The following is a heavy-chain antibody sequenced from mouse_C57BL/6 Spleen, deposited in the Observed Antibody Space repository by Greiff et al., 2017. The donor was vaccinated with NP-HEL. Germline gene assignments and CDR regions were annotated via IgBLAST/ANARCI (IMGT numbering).Heavy chain of an antibody. D-gene: IGHD1-2*01. Sequence: EVKVEESGGGLVQPGGSMKLSCVASGFTFSNYWMNWVRQSPEKGLEWVAQIRLKSDNYATHYAESVKGRLTISRDDSKSSVYLQMNNLRAEDTGNYYCTVHGRGYFGVWGTGTTVTVSS. CDR3: TVHGRGYFGV. V-gene: IGHV6-3*01. J-gene: IGHJ1*03. CDR2: IRLKSDNYAT. CDR1: GFTFSNYW.